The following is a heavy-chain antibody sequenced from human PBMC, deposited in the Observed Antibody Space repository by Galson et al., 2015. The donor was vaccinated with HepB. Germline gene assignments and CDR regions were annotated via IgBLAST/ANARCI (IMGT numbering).Heavy chain of an antibody. J-gene: IGHJ5*02. CDR2: IDPNSGGT. Sequence: SVKVSCKASGYTFTGYYMHWVRQAPGQGLEWMGWIDPNSGGTNYAQKFQGRVTMTRDTPISTAYMELSRLRSDDTAVYYCARGLYKAAAGTKWFDPWGQGTLVTVSS. CDR3: ARGLYKAAAGTKWFDP. CDR1: GYTFTGYY. D-gene: IGHD6-13*01. V-gene: IGHV1-2*02.